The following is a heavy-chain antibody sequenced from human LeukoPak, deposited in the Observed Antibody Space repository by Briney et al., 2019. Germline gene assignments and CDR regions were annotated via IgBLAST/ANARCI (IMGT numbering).Heavy chain of an antibody. CDR3: ASESSSWYGYYFDY. J-gene: IGHJ4*02. CDR2: ISWNSGSI. V-gene: IGHV3-9*01. D-gene: IGHD6-13*01. Sequence: PGGSLRLSCAASGFTFDDYAMHWVRQGPGKGLEWVSGISWNSGSIGYADSVKGRFTISRDNAKNSLYLQMNSLRAEDTAVYYCASESSSWYGYYFDYWGQGTLVTVSS. CDR1: GFTFDDYA.